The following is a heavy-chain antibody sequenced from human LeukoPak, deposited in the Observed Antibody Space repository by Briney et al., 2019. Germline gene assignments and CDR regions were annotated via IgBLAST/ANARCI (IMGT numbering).Heavy chain of an antibody. CDR1: GFTFSSYS. V-gene: IGHV3-53*01. CDR3: AISRDGTN. D-gene: IGHD5-24*01. J-gene: IGHJ4*02. CDR2: IYSGGST. Sequence: PGGSLRLSCAASGFTFSSYSMNWVRQAPGKGLEWVSVIYSGGSTYYADSVKGRFTISRDNSKNTLYLQMNSLRAEDTAVYYCAISRDGTNWGQGTLVTVSS.